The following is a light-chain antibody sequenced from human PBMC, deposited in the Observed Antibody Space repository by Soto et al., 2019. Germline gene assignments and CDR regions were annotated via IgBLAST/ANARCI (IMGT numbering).Light chain of an antibody. CDR3: QQYYDWPIT. J-gene: IGKJ5*01. CDR1: QSVSTY. CDR2: GAS. Sequence: EVVMRQSPATLSVSPGDGATLSCRAGQSVSTYVTYLAWYQQKPGQAPRLLIYGASTRATGLPARFSGSGSGTEFTLIISSLQSEDFAVYYCQQYYDWPITFGQGTRLEIK. V-gene: IGKV3-15*01.